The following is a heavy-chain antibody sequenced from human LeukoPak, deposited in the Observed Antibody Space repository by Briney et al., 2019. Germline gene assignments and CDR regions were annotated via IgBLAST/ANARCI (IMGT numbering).Heavy chain of an antibody. CDR1: GFTFSSYS. J-gene: IGHJ4*02. Sequence: GGSLRLSCVASGFTFSSYSVSWVRQAPGKGLEWVSAISGSGGSTYYADSVKGRFTISRDNSKNTLYLQMNSLRAEDTAVYYCAREGYGDYYLDYWGQGTPVTVSS. V-gene: IGHV3-23*01. D-gene: IGHD3-3*01. CDR2: ISGSGGST. CDR3: AREGYGDYYLDY.